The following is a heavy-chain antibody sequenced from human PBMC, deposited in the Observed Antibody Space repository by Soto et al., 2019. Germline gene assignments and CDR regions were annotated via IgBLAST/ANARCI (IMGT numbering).Heavy chain of an antibody. D-gene: IGHD2-8*01. Sequence: GGSLRLSCAASGFTFSDYSMNWIRQAPGKGLEWVSYISTSGSTIYYADSVKGRFTISRDNAKNSLYLQMNSLRAEDTAVYYCASETYCTDGVCYPVFDYWGPGALVTVST. V-gene: IGHV3-11*01. J-gene: IGHJ4*02. CDR1: GFTFSDYS. CDR3: ASETYCTDGVCYPVFDY. CDR2: ISTSGSTI.